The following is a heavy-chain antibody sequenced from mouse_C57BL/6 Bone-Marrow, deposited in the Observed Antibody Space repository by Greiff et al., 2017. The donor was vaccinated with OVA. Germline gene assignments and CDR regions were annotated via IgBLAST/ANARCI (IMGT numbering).Heavy chain of an antibody. CDR3: ARWDGYWWYLDD. Sequence: EVQLQESGPELVKPGASVKIPCKASGYTFTDYNMDWVKQSPGKSLEWIGDINPNNGGTIYNQKFKGKATLTVDTSSSTAYMELRSLTSEDTAVYDCARWDGYWWYLDDWGTGTTVTVSS. J-gene: IGHJ1*03. D-gene: IGHD2-3*01. CDR2: INPNNGGT. V-gene: IGHV1-18*01. CDR1: GYTFTDYN.